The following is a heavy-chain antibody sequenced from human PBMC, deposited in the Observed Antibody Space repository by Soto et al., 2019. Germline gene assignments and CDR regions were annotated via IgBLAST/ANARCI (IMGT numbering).Heavy chain of an antibody. V-gene: IGHV3-13*01. CDR3: ARDRYFDRLHYYYYYGMDV. D-gene: IGHD3-9*01. CDR1: GFTFRTYD. J-gene: IGHJ6*02. CDR2: IDTAGHT. Sequence: PGGSLRLSCVASGFTFRTYDMHWVRQPTGKGLEWISTIDTAGHTYYLGSVKGRFTVSRENAENSLYLQMNSLGAGDTAVYYCARDRYFDRLHYYYYYGMDVWGQGTTVTVSS.